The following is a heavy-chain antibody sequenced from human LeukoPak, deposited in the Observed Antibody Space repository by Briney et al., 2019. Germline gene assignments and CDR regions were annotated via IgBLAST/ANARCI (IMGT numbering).Heavy chain of an antibody. V-gene: IGHV3-23*01. CDR3: AKSWNYYDSSGDDALDI. CDR1: GFTFSSYG. Sequence: GGSLRLSCAASGFTFSSYGMSWVRQAPGKGLEWVSGISGSGISTYYADSVKGRFTISRDNSKNTLYLQMNSLRVEDTAVYYCAKSWNYYDSSGDDALDIWGQGTMVTVSS. J-gene: IGHJ3*02. CDR2: ISGSGIST. D-gene: IGHD3-22*01.